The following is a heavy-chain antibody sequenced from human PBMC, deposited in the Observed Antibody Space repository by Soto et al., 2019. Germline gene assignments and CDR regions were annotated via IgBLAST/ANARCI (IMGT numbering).Heavy chain of an antibody. CDR1: GLTFSSYA. Sequence: GGSLRLSCEASGLTFSSYAMSWVRQAPGRGLEWVSSISGSGGSTYHADSVNGRFTISRDNSKNTVFLQMNSLRAEDTAVYYCAKDSPYSASYKEDGFDIWGQGSLVTVSS. CDR2: ISGSGGST. CDR3: AKDSPYSASYKEDGFDI. D-gene: IGHD1-26*01. V-gene: IGHV3-23*01. J-gene: IGHJ3*02.